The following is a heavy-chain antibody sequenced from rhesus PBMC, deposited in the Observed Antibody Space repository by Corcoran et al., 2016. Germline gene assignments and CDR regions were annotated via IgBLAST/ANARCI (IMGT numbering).Heavy chain of an antibody. CDR3: VRDINNSMDV. D-gene: IGHD1-26*01. V-gene: IGHV4S11*01. Sequence: QVQLQESGPGLVKPLETLSLTCAVSGGSISSNFWSWIRQPPGKGLDWIGYIHGGGGSINGNPSLKSRVTLSVDTSKNQFSLRLNSVTAADTAVYYCVRDINNSMDVWGRGVLVTVSS. CDR1: GGSISSNF. J-gene: IGHJ5-2*02. CDR2: IHGGGGSI.